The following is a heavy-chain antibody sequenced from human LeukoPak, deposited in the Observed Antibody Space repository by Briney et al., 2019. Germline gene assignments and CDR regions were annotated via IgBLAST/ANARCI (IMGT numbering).Heavy chain of an antibody. D-gene: IGHD4-17*01. V-gene: IGHV4-59*13. J-gene: IGHJ5*02. CDR3: ARVFGDYQFDP. CDR1: GGSISSYY. CDR2: IYYSGST. Sequence: SETLSLTCTVSGGSISSYYWSWHRQPPGKALEWIGYIYYSGSTNYNPSLKSRVTISVDTSKNQFSLKLSSVTAADTAVYYCARVFGDYQFDPWGQGTLVTVSS.